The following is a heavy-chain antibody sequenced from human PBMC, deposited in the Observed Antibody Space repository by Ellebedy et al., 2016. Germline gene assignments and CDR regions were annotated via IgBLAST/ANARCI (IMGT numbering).Heavy chain of an antibody. Sequence: GESLKISCKGSGYSFTSYWIGWVRQMPGKGLEWMGIIYPGDSDTRYSPSFQGQVTISADKSISTAYLQWRSLKASDTAMYYCARRGGYSYGYNWFDPWGQGTLVTVSS. V-gene: IGHV5-51*01. CDR1: GYSFTSYW. CDR3: ARRGGYSYGYNWFDP. CDR2: IYPGDSDT. D-gene: IGHD5-18*01. J-gene: IGHJ5*02.